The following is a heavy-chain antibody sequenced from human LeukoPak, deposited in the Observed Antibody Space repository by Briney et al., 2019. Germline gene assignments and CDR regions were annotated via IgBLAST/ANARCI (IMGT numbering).Heavy chain of an antibody. CDR3: ANLAGYSPRYGHYYHYYGMDL. CDR2: ISISSGTI. J-gene: IGHJ6*02. Sequence: GGPLRLSCAASGFTFTGHNMNWVRQAPGKGLEWVAYISISSGTIYYADSVKGRFSISRDNAKSSLDLQMNSLRAEDTAVYYCANLAGYSPRYGHYYHYYGMDLWGQGTTVTVSS. CDR1: GFTFTGHN. D-gene: IGHD4-17*01. V-gene: IGHV3-48*04.